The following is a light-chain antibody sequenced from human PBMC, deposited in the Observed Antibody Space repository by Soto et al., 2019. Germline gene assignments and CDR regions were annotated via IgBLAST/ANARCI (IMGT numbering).Light chain of an antibody. CDR1: QSVSSSY. CDR3: QQYGSSPYT. Sequence: EIVLTQSPGTLYFSLGETATLSGRASQSVSSSYLAWIQQKPGQAPRLLIYGASSRATGIPDRFIGSGSRTYFTLTISRLEPDESEVYYCQQYGSSPYTLGQGTKLQIK. V-gene: IGKV3-20*01. CDR2: GAS. J-gene: IGKJ2*01.